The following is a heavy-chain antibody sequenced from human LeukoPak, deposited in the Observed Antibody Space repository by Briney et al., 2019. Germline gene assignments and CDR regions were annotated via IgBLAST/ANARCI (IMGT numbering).Heavy chain of an antibody. V-gene: IGHV3-23*01. CDR3: AKDRVAVAVIFDY. D-gene: IGHD6-19*01. Sequence: GGSLRLSCAASGFTFSSYAMSWVRQAPGKGLEWVSAVSGSGASIYYADSVKGRFTISRDNSKNTLYLQMNSLRAEDTAVYYCAKDRVAVAVIFDYWGQGTLVTVSS. CDR1: GFTFSSYA. CDR2: VSGSGASI. J-gene: IGHJ4*02.